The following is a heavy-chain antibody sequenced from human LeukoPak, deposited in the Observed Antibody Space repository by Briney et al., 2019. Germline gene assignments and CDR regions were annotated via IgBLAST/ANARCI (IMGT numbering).Heavy chain of an antibody. V-gene: IGHV4-59*01. J-gene: IGHJ4*02. Sequence: SETLSLTCTVSGGSISSYYWSWIRQPPGKGLEWIGYIYYSGSTNYNPSLKSRVTISVDTSKNQFSLKLSSVTAADTAVYYCARDQGYFDYWGQGTLVTVSS. CDR2: IYYSGST. CDR3: ARDQGYFDY. CDR1: GGSISSYY.